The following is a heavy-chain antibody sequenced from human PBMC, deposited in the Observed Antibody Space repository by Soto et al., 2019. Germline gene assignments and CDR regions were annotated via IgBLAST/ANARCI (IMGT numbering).Heavy chain of an antibody. Sequence: QLQLQESGPGLVKPSETLSLTCTVSGGSISSSSYYWGWIRQPPGKGLEWIGSIYYSGSTYYNPSLKSRVTISVDKSKNQFSLKLSSVTAADTAVYYCARQADYSNYGGWFDPWGQGTLVTVSS. J-gene: IGHJ5*02. CDR3: ARQADYSNYGGWFDP. D-gene: IGHD4-4*01. V-gene: IGHV4-39*01. CDR1: GGSISSSSYY. CDR2: IYYSGST.